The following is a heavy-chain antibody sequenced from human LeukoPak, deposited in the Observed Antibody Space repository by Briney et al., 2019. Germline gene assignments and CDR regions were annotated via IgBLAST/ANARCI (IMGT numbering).Heavy chain of an antibody. CDR1: GYTFTTYY. CDR3: ARDHSGSQHWFDP. CDR2: INPSVGST. J-gene: IGHJ5*02. V-gene: IGHV1-46*01. D-gene: IGHD1-26*01. Sequence: GASVKVSFKASGYTFTTYYVHWVRQAPGQGLEWMGVINPSVGSTSYAQKFQGRVTMTRDTSTSTVYMELSSLRSEDTAVYYCARDHSGSQHWFDPWGQGTLVTVSS.